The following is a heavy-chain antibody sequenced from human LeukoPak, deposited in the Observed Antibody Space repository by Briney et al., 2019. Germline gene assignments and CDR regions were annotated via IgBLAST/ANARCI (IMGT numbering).Heavy chain of an antibody. CDR1: GFTFSSYG. J-gene: IGHJ2*01. CDR2: ISYDGSNK. Sequence: GGSLRLSCAASGFTFSSYGTHWVRQAPGKGLEWVAVISYDGSNKYYADSVKGRFTISRDNSKNTLYLQMNGLRAEDTAVYYCAKDAVGATGLGYFDLWGRGTLVTVSS. D-gene: IGHD1-26*01. V-gene: IGHV3-30*18. CDR3: AKDAVGATGLGYFDL.